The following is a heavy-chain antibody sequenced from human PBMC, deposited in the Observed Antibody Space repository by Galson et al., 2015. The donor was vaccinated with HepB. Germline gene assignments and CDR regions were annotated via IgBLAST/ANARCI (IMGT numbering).Heavy chain of an antibody. CDR3: ATDEGFLDARKGYYYYYMDV. D-gene: IGHD3/OR15-3a*01. V-gene: IGHV1-69-2*01. Sequence: VKVSCKVSGYTFTDYYMHWVQQAPGKGLEWMGLVDPEDGETIYAEKFQGRVTITADTSTDTAYMELSSLRSEDTAVYYCATDEGFLDARKGYYYYYMDVWGKGTTVTVSS. CDR2: VDPEDGET. CDR1: GYTFTDYY. J-gene: IGHJ6*03.